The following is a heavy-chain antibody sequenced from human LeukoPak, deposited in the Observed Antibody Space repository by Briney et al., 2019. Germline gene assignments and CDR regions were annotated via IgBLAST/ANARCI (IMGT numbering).Heavy chain of an antibody. CDR2: IIPIFGTA. Sequence: ASVKVSCKASGGTFSSYAISWVRQALGQGLEWMGGIIPIFGTANYAQKFQGRVTITADESTSTAYMELSSLRSEDTAVYYCARATGGLRYFDWLFDYWGQGTLVTVSS. CDR3: ARATGGLRYFDWLFDY. D-gene: IGHD3-9*01. V-gene: IGHV1-69*01. CDR1: GGTFSSYA. J-gene: IGHJ4*02.